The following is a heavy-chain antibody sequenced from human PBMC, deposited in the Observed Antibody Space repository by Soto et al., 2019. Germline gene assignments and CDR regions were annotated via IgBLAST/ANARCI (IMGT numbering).Heavy chain of an antibody. CDR3: AKEAWWFGEPKAYFQH. Sequence: GGSLRLSCAASGSTFDDYEMHWVRPAPGKGLERVSGISWNSGSIGYADSVKGRFTISRDNAKNSLYLQMNSLRAEDTALYYCAKEAWWFGEPKAYFQHWGQGTLVTVSS. V-gene: IGHV3-9*01. CDR2: ISWNSGSI. J-gene: IGHJ1*01. D-gene: IGHD3-10*01. CDR1: GSTFDDYE.